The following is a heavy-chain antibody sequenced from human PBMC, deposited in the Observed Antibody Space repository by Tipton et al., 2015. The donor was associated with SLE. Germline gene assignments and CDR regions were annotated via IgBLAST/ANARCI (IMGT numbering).Heavy chain of an antibody. CDR3: ARGMVTWRGAILGVDV. V-gene: IGHV4-30-2*01. D-gene: IGHD2-21*02. J-gene: IGHJ6*02. Sequence: TLSLTCTVSGDSISSDGYFWSWIRQPPGKGLEWIGYISHSGSPYYDPSLKSRVSISMDRSKNQFSLNLISVTAADTAMYYCARGMVTWRGAILGVDVWGQGTTVNVSS. CDR2: ISHSGSP. CDR1: GDSISSDGYF.